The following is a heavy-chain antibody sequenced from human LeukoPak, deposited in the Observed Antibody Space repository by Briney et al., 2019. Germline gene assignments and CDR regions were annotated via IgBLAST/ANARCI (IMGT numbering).Heavy chain of an antibody. D-gene: IGHD4-23*01. CDR3: ARDYGGNSGTGAFDI. V-gene: IGHV4-30-2*01. J-gene: IGHJ3*02. Sequence: PSQTLSLTCTVSGGSISSGGYYWSWIRQPPGKGLEWIGEIYHSGSTNYNPSLKSRVTISVDKSKNQFSLKLSSVTAADTAVYYCARDYGGNSGTGAFDIWGQGTMVTVSS. CDR2: IYHSGST. CDR1: GGSISSGGYY.